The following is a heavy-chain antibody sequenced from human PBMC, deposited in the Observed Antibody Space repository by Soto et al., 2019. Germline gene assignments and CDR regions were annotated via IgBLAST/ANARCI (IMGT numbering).Heavy chain of an antibody. CDR2: ISYDGSNK. Sequence: QVQLVESGGGVVQPGRSLRLSCIDSGFSINNYALHWVRRAPGRGLEWVAVISYDGSNKYYADSVVGRFTISRDNSKNTLYVQMNSLRVEDTAVYHCARRPDFGGPHYYYGMDVWGQGTAVTVSS. CDR1: GFSINNYA. J-gene: IGHJ6*02. V-gene: IGHV3-30-3*01. D-gene: IGHD3-3*01. CDR3: ARRPDFGGPHYYYGMDV.